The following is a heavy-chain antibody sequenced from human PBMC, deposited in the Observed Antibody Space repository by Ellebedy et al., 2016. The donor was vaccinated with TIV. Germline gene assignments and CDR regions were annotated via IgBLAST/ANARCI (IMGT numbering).Heavy chain of an antibody. V-gene: IGHV3-23*01. CDR3: AQDSKLDYDSSGYQSFHF. Sequence: GGSLRLSXVASGFTFSSYWMTWVRQAPGKGLEWLSTISGSGGTTYYRNSAKGRFTISRDNSKNTLYLQMNSLRADDTAVYYCAQDSKLDYDSSGYQSFHFWGQGTLVTVSS. J-gene: IGHJ4*02. CDR2: ISGSGGTT. CDR1: GFTFSSYW. D-gene: IGHD3-22*01.